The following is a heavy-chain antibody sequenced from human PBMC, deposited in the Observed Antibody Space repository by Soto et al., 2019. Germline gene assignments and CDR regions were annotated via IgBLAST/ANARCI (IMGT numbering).Heavy chain of an antibody. CDR1: EFTFGNYW. D-gene: IGHD3-10*01. J-gene: IGHJ6*02. CDR2: INPDGSNT. CDR3: TRDCYRRDGSGTYYYGMDV. V-gene: IGHV3-74*01. Sequence: GGSLRLSCAASEFTFGNYWLHWVRQAPGTGLVWVSRINPDGSNTAYADSVKGRFTISRDNAKNTQYLQMNSLGAEDTAVYYCTRDCYRRDGSGTYYYGMDVCGRGTTVIVSS.